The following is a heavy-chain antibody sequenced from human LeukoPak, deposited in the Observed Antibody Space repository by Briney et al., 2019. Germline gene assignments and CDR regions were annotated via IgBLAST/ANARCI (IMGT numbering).Heavy chain of an antibody. V-gene: IGHV3-30*02. CDR3: AKMTEVSYFDY. Sequence: AGGSLRLSCAASEFTFSSYGMHWVRQAPGKGLEWVAFIWYDGSNKYYADSVKGRFTISRDNSKNTLYLQMNSLRAEDTAVYYCAKMTEVSYFDYWGQGTLFTVSS. CDR2: IWYDGSNK. CDR1: EFTFSSYG. D-gene: IGHD1-14*01. J-gene: IGHJ4*02.